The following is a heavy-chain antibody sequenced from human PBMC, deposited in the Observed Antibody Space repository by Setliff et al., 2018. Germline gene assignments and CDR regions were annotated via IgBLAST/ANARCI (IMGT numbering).Heavy chain of an antibody. J-gene: IGHJ4*02. CDR1: GFTFSSYG. D-gene: IGHD3-10*01. Sequence: PGGSLRLSCAASGFTFSSYGMHWVRQAPGKGLVWVSRINSDGSSLGYADSVKGRFTISRDNAKNSLYLQMNSLRAEDTALYYCAQDGVWFGELLPSYYFDYWGQGTLVTVSS. V-gene: IGHV3-74*01. CDR3: AQDGVWFGELLPSYYFDY. CDR2: INSDGSSL.